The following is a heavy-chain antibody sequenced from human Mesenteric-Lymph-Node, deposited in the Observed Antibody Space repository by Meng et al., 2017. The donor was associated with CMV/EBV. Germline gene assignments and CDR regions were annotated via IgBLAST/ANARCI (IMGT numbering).Heavy chain of an antibody. CDR1: GYSFTRYW. D-gene: IGHD5-18*01. CDR3: VRHFFPGGYRYGYKGDYFDY. CDR2: IYPGDSDT. J-gene: IGHJ4*02. Sequence: GESLKISCMGSGYSFTRYWIGWVRQTPGKGPEWMGIIYPGDSDTRYSPSFQGQVTISADKSISTAYLQWSSLKASDTAMYYCVRHFFPGGYRYGYKGDYFDYWGQGTLVTVSS. V-gene: IGHV5-51*01.